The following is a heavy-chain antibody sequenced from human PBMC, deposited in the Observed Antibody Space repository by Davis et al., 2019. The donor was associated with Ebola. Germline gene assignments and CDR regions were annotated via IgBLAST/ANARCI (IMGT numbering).Heavy chain of an antibody. Sequence: PGGSLRLSCAASGFTFSSSWMHWVRQAPGKGLVWVSLINNDGSITTYADSVKGRFTISRDNAKNTLYLQMNTLRAEDTAVYYCARRYYGSGTYYKDYWGQGTLVTVSS. J-gene: IGHJ4*02. CDR1: GFTFSSSW. CDR3: ARRYYGSGTYYKDY. D-gene: IGHD3-10*01. V-gene: IGHV3-74*01. CDR2: INNDGSIT.